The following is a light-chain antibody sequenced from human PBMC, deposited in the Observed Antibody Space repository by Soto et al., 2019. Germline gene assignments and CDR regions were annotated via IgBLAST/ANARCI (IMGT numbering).Light chain of an antibody. Sequence: QSVLTQPPSVYGAPGQRVTISCTGSSSNIGAHYDVHWYQQLPGTAPKLLIYANTNRPSGVPDRFSGSKSGTSATLAITGLQADDEADYYCQSFDTSLSGFYVFGTGTKVTVL. CDR3: QSFDTSLSGFYV. J-gene: IGLJ1*01. V-gene: IGLV1-40*01. CDR2: ANT. CDR1: SSNIGAHYD.